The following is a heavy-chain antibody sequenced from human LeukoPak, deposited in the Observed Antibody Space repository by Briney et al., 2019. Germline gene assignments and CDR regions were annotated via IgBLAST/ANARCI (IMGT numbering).Heavy chain of an antibody. Sequence: PGGSLRLSCAASGFTFSSYAMSWVRQAPGKGLEWVSAISGSGGSTYYADSVKGRFTISRDNSKNTLYLQMNSLRAEDTAVYYCARDRAGFALVGDWFDPWGQGTLVTVSS. D-gene: IGHD1-26*01. J-gene: IGHJ5*02. CDR2: ISGSGGST. CDR3: ARDRAGFALVGDWFDP. CDR1: GFTFSSYA. V-gene: IGHV3-23*01.